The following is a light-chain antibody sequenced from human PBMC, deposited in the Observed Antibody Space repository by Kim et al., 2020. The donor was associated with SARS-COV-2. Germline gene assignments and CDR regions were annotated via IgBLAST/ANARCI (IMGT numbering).Light chain of an antibody. J-gene: IGLJ3*02. V-gene: IGLV6-57*03. Sequence: TIRRHRSGGSVFGYCVTGYPHRPRSGPTAVLYEYDHRSSGFPVRFSCSVDSASNSASLTISGLKTEDEADYYCQSYDGSNPWVFGGGTQLTVL. CDR3: QSYDGSNPWV. CDR1: GGSVFGYC. CDR2: EYD.